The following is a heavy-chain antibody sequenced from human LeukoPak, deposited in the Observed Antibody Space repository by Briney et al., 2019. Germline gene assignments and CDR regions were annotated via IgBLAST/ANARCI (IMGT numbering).Heavy chain of an antibody. CDR3: AKGGSFSEGNIDY. D-gene: IGHD1-14*01. CDR2: ITGSGGTT. V-gene: IGHV3-23*01. CDR1: GFTFSSYA. Sequence: GGSLRLSCAVSGFTFSSYAMTWVRQAPGKGREWVSAITGSGGTTYYVDSVKGRFTLSRDNSKNTLYLQMNSLRADDTAVYYCAKGGSFSEGNIDYWGQGILVTVSS. J-gene: IGHJ4*02.